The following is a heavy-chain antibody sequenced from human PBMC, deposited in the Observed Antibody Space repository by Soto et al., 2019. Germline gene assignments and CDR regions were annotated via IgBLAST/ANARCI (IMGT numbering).Heavy chain of an antibody. CDR2: VHSGGTTT. D-gene: IGHD3-10*01. Sequence: VQLVESGGGLVQPGGSLRLSCAASGFTFDYYWMHWVRQAPGKGLVWVSCVHSGGTTTTYADSVKGRFTISRDNAKNTVSLQMSSLRAEDTAIYYCARGDRGGFDFWGDGAIVTVSS. CDR1: GFTFDYYW. CDR3: ARGDRGGFDF. V-gene: IGHV3-74*01. J-gene: IGHJ3*01.